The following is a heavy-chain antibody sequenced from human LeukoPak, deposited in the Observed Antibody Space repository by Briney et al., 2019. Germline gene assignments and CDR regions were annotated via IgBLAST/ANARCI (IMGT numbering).Heavy chain of an antibody. V-gene: IGHV4-31*03. Sequence: SQTLSLTCTVSGDSISSSSGYYFWSWIRQHPGKGLEWIGYIYYRGSTYYNPSLKSRVTISVDTSKNQFSLNLNSVTAADTALYYCARDLAPMTTVTTPWFDPWGQGTLVTVSS. CDR2: IYYRGST. J-gene: IGHJ5*02. D-gene: IGHD4-17*01. CDR3: ARDLAPMTTVTTPWFDP. CDR1: GDSISSSSGYYF.